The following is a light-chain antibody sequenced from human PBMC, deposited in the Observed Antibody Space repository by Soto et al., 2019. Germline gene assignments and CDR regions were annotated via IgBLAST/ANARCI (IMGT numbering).Light chain of an antibody. V-gene: IGKV1-39*01. Sequence: DIQMTQSPSSLSASVGVRVTISCRASQSISFYLTWYQQKPGKAPKLLIYAASSLQSGVPSRFSGSGSGTDFTLAISSLQPEDFATYYCQQSYNSPEGITFRQGTRMETK. J-gene: IGKJ5*01. CDR1: QSISFY. CDR2: AAS. CDR3: QQSYNSPEGIT.